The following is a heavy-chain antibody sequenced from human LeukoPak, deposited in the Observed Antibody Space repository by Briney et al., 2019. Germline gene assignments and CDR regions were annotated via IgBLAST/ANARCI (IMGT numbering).Heavy chain of an antibody. V-gene: IGHV3-48*01. Sequence: GGSLRLSCAASGFIFNNACMNWVRQAPGKGLEWVSYISSSSSTIYYADSVKGRFTISRDNAKNSLYLQMNSLRAEDTAVYYCARDPQRWLQLVVGHPGAFDIWGQGTMVTVSS. D-gene: IGHD5-24*01. CDR3: ARDPQRWLQLVVGHPGAFDI. CDR2: ISSSSSTI. CDR1: GFIFNNAC. J-gene: IGHJ3*02.